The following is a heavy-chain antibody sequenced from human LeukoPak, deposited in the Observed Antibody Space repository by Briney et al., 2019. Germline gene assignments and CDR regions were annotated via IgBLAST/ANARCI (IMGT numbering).Heavy chain of an antibody. Sequence: PGGSLRLSCAASGFTVSSNYMTWVRQAPGKGLEWVSVIHKNAITYDADTVKGRFTISRDNSTNMLYLQMNSLRAEDTAVYYCARSLRVRGVPDYMDVWGKGTTVIISS. CDR3: ARSLRVRGVPDYMDV. J-gene: IGHJ6*03. V-gene: IGHV3-53*01. CDR2: IHKNAIT. CDR1: GFTVSSNY. D-gene: IGHD3-10*02.